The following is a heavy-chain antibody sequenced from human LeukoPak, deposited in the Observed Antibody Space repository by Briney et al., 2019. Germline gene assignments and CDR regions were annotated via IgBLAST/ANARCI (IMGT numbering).Heavy chain of an antibody. Sequence: PSETLSLTCTVSGGSISNYYWSWIRQPAGKGLEWIGRIYTSGSTNYNPSLKSRVTMSVDTSKNQFSLKLSSAIAADTAVYYCAREENVLLWFGELHYDAFDIWGQGTMVTVSS. V-gene: IGHV4-4*07. D-gene: IGHD3-10*01. CDR1: GGSISNYY. J-gene: IGHJ3*02. CDR2: IYTSGST. CDR3: AREENVLLWFGELHYDAFDI.